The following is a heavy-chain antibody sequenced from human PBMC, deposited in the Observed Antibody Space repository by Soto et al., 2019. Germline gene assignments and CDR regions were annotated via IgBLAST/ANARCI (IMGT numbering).Heavy chain of an antibody. Sequence: GESLKISCKGSGYSFTSYWISWVRQMPGKGLEWMGRIDPSDSYTNYSPSFQGHVTISADKSISTAYLQWSSLKASDTAMYYCARTSYYYDSSGPTVYWGQGTLVTVSS. J-gene: IGHJ4*02. CDR3: ARTSYYYDSSGPTVY. V-gene: IGHV5-10-1*01. D-gene: IGHD3-22*01. CDR2: IDPSDSYT. CDR1: GYSFTSYW.